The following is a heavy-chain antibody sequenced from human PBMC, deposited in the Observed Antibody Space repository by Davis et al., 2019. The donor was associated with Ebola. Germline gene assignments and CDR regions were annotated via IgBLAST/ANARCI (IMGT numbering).Heavy chain of an antibody. D-gene: IGHD1-26*01. CDR2: IYPGDSDT. J-gene: IGHJ4*02. V-gene: IGHV5-51*01. CDR3: ARTLNIVGGTIEY. Sequence: PGGSLRLSCKGSGYSFTSYWISWVRQMPGKGLEWMGIIYPGDSDTRYSPSFQGQVTISADKSITTAYLQWSSLKASDTAMYYCARTLNIVGGTIEYWGQGTLVTVSS. CDR1: GYSFTSYW.